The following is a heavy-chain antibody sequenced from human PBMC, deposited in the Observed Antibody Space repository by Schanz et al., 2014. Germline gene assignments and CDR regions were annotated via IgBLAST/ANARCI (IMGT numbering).Heavy chain of an antibody. CDR2: ISHSGGST. D-gene: IGHD3-16*01. CDR1: GFTFNSYA. V-gene: IGHV3-23*04. J-gene: IGHJ4*02. CDR3: AKGLYYDNTGGGFDY. Sequence: EVLLVESGGGLVKPGGSLRLSCAASGFTFNSYAMTWVRQAPGKGLEWVSSISHSGGSTYYADSVKGRFTISRDNSKTTLSLQMNSLRAEDTAVYYCAKGLYYDNTGGGFDYWGQGTLVTVSS.